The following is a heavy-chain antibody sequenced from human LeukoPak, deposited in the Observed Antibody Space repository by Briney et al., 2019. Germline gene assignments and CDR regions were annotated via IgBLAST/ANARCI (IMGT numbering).Heavy chain of an antibody. J-gene: IGHJ3*02. CDR2: IYPGDSDT. Sequence: GESLKISCKGSEYSFTTYWIGWVRQMPGKGLEWMGIIYPGDSDTRDSPSFQGQVTISADKSISTAYLQWSSLKASDTAMYYCAREGAIFGVVIPAFDIWGQGTMVTVSS. V-gene: IGHV5-51*01. CDR1: EYSFTTYW. CDR3: AREGAIFGVVIPAFDI. D-gene: IGHD3-3*01.